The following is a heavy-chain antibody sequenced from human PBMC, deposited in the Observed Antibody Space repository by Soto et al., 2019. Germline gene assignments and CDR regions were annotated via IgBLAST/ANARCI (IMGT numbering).Heavy chain of an antibody. V-gene: IGHV3-74*01. CDR3: ARDSSGYSYTFDY. Sequence: EVQLVESGGGLVQPGGSLRLSCAASGFTFSSCWVHWVRQAPGKGLVWVSRVNRDRSSTSYADSVKGRFTISRDNAKNMLYLQMSSLRAEGTAVYYCARDSSGYSYTFDYWGQGTLVTVSS. D-gene: IGHD3-22*01. CDR2: VNRDRSST. CDR1: GFTFSSCW. J-gene: IGHJ4*02.